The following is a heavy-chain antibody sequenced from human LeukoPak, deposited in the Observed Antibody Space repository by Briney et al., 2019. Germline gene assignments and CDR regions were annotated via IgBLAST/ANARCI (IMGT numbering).Heavy chain of an antibody. CDR1: GFTFSDYN. CDR3: ARSIGLTGGGVDV. Sequence: GGSLRLSCAASGFTFSDYNMNWVRQAPGKGLEWVSYITNGGSTIHHADSVKGRFTISRDNAEKTLYLQMNSLRAEDTAVYYCARSIGLTGGGVDVWGQGTTVTVSS. J-gene: IGHJ6*02. D-gene: IGHD3-9*01. V-gene: IGHV3-11*01. CDR2: ITNGGSTI.